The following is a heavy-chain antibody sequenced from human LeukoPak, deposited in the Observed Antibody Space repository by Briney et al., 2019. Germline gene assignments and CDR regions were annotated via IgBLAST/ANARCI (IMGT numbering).Heavy chain of an antibody. D-gene: IGHD2-2*01. CDR2: ISWNSGSI. CDR3: AREALSVVVPAAMRAAAGLYNFDY. J-gene: IGHJ4*02. Sequence: PGGSLRLSCAASGFTFDDYAMHWVRQAPGKGLEWVSGISWNSGSIGYVDSVKGRFTISRDNAKNSLYLQMNSLRAEDTAVYYCAREALSVVVPAAMRAAAGLYNFDYWGQGTLVTVSS. V-gene: IGHV3-9*01. CDR1: GFTFDDYA.